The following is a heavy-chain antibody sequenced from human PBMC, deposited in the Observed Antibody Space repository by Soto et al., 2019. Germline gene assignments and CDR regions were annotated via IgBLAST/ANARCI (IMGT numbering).Heavy chain of an antibody. V-gene: IGHV3-23*01. CDR3: ARPPMTYGFPYYFDQ. J-gene: IGHJ4*02. Sequence: EVQLLESGGGLVQPGGSLRLTCAASGFTFSSYAMRWVRQAPGKGLEWVSAISGRGGSTYYADSVKGRFTISRDSSKDTLYLQMNSLRAEDTAVYYCARPPMTYGFPYYFDQWGQGTLVTVSS. D-gene: IGHD3-3*01. CDR2: ISGRGGST. CDR1: GFTFSSYA.